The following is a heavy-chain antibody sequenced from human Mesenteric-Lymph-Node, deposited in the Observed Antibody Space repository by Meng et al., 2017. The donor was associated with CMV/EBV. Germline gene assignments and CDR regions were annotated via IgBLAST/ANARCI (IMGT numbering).Heavy chain of an antibody. Sequence: GGSLRLSCLGFGFTLGDYAMSWVRQAPGKGLEWVSSISSDTHYKYYGDSVKGRFAISRDDAKNSLYLQMNSLRVEDTAVYYCARDWIRDFWGQGTLVTVSS. V-gene: IGHV3-21*01. CDR3: ARDWIRDF. J-gene: IGHJ4*02. CDR1: GFTLGDYA. CDR2: ISSDTHYK. D-gene: IGHD1-1*01.